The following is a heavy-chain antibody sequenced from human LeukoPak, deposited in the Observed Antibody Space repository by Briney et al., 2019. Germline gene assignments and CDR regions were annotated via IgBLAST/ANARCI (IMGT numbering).Heavy chain of an antibody. CDR2: ISGSGDST. CDR3: AKRLRTESYFDY. J-gene: IGHJ4*02. Sequence: PGGSLRLSCEASGFTFSSCAMSWVRQAPGKGLEWVSTISGSGDSTYYADSVKGRFTIARDNSRNTLYLQMNGLRVEDTAVHYCAKRLRTESYFDYWGQGTLVTVSS. V-gene: IGHV3-23*01. D-gene: IGHD5-12*01. CDR1: GFTFSSCA.